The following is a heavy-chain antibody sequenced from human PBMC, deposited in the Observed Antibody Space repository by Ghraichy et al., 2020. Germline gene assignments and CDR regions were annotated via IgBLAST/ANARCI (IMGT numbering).Heavy chain of an antibody. D-gene: IGHD4-17*01. CDR2: IYSGGST. Sequence: GGSLRLSCAASGFTVSSNYMSWVRQAPGKGLEWVSVIYSGGSTYYADSVKGRFTIPRDNSKNTLYLQMNSLRVEDTAVYYCARLDSYDYGDDPLVDYWGQGTLVTVSS. CDR1: GFTVSSNY. V-gene: IGHV3-53*01. CDR3: ARLDSYDYGDDPLVDY. J-gene: IGHJ4*02.